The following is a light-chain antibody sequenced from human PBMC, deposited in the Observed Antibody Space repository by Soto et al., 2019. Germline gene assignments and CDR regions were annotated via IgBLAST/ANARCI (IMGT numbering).Light chain of an antibody. V-gene: IGLV2-23*01. CDR1: RSDVGGYNL. CDR2: EDN. J-gene: IGLJ2*01. Sequence: QSALTQPASVSGSPGQSITISCTGTRSDVGGYNLVSWYQQHPGRAPKLMIYEDNKRPSWVPNRFSASKSGNTASLTISGIQAEDEDDYHSCSYAGSTIHVVFGGGTKLTVL. CDR3: CSYAGSTIHVV.